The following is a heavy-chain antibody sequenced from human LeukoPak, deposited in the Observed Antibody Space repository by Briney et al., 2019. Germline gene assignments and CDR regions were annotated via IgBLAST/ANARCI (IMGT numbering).Heavy chain of an antibody. V-gene: IGHV1-2*06. J-gene: IGHJ4*02. CDR2: INPNSGGT. CDR1: GYTFTANH. CDR3: ASGSGTYSPDY. D-gene: IGHD3-10*01. Sequence: GASVKVSCKASGYTFTANHIHWVRQAPGQGLEWMGRINPNSGGTVYAQEFQGRVIMTRDTSITTGYMELSRLRSDDTAVYYCASGSGTYSPDYWGQGTLVTVSS.